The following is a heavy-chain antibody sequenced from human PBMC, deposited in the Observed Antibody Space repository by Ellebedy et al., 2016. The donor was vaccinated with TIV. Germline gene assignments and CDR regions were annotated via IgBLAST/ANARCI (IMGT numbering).Heavy chain of an antibody. CDR3: SRDSGGKVRGLIKDYYGMDV. CDR2: TYYRSKWYH. V-gene: IGHV6-1*01. Sequence: SQTLSLTCAISGDSVSSNSAAWNWIRQSPSRGLEWLGRTYYRSKWYHDYAVSVKSRITINTDTSTNQFSLQLNSVTPEDTAVYYCSRDSGGKVRGLIKDYYGMDVWGQGTTVTVSS. D-gene: IGHD3-10*01. CDR1: GDSVSSNSAA. J-gene: IGHJ6*02.